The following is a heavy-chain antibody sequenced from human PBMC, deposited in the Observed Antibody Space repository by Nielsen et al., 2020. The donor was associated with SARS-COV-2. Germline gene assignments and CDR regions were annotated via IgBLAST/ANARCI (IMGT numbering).Heavy chain of an antibody. CDR1: GFTFSSYG. CDR3: AKDGYSSGWYGDY. Sequence: GESLKISCAASGFTFSSYGMHWVRQAPGKGLEWVAVISYDGSNKYYADSVKGRFTISRDNSKNTLYLQMNSLRAEDTVVYYCAKDGYSSGWYGDYWGQGTLVTVSS. J-gene: IGHJ4*02. D-gene: IGHD6-19*01. CDR2: ISYDGSNK. V-gene: IGHV3-30*18.